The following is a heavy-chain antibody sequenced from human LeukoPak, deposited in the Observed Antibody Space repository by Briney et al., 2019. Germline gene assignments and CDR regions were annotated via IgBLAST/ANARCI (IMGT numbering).Heavy chain of an antibody. CDR1: GHTFTVYY. V-gene: IGHV1-2*02. J-gene: IGHJ4*02. CDR2: ITLNSGDT. Sequence: SVKVSCKASGHTFTVYYIHWVRQAPGQGLEWMGWITLNSGDTKYAQKFQGRVTMTSDTSITTAYMELSRLKFDDTAMYYCAREGELGLNDWGQGTLVTVSS. D-gene: IGHD7-27*01. CDR3: AREGELGLND.